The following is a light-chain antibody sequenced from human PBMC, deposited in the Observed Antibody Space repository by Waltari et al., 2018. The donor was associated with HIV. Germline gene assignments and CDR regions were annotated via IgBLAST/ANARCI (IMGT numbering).Light chain of an antibody. Sequence: DIQMTQSPSALSASVGDRVTITCRSSQNIANYVNWYRQKVGEAPKPLVFAATTLQSGVPSRFSASGSGTEVTLTIASLEPEDFAMYFCQQTYSTPPYTFGQGTK. V-gene: IGKV1-39*01. J-gene: IGKJ2*01. CDR3: QQTYSTPPYT. CDR1: QNIANY. CDR2: AAT.